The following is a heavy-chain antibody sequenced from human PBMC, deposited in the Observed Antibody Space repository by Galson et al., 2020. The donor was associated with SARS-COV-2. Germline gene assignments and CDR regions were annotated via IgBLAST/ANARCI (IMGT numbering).Heavy chain of an antibody. CDR1: GFTFSSYS. J-gene: IGHJ4*02. D-gene: IGHD3-3*01. V-gene: IGHV3-21*01. CDR2: ISSSSSYI. Sequence: GESLKISCAASGFTFSSYSMNWVRQAPGKGLEWVSSISSSSSYIYYADSVKGRFTISRDNAKNSLYLQMNSLRAEDTAVYYCARDRNDFWGGESFDYWGQGTLVTVSS. CDR3: ARDRNDFWGGESFDY.